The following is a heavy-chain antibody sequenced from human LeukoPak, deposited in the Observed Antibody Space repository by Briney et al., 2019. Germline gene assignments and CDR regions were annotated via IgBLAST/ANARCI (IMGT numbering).Heavy chain of an antibody. CDR1: GGSISSGSFY. Sequence: QTLSLTCTVSGGSISSGSFYWSWIRQPPGKALEWLARIDWDDDKYYNKSLKTRLTISKDTSKNQVVLTMTNMDPVDTATYYCARTFITRVRGENFDYWGQGTLVTVSS. V-gene: IGHV2-70*11. D-gene: IGHD3-10*01. CDR3: ARTFITRVRGENFDY. CDR2: IDWDDDK. J-gene: IGHJ4*02.